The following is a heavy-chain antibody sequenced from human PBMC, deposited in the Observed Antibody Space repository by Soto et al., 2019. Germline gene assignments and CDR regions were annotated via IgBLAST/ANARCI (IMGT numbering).Heavy chain of an antibody. CDR2: ISYDGNTK. Sequence: QVQLVESGGGVVQPGRSLRLSCAASGFTFSTYGMHWVRQAPGKGLEWVAVISYDGNTKYNADSVKGRFTISRDNSKNTLYLQMRSLRAEDTAVYYCAKSVYNWNDGFFDYWGQGTLVTVSS. D-gene: IGHD1-1*01. CDR1: GFTFSTYG. J-gene: IGHJ4*02. V-gene: IGHV3-30*18. CDR3: AKSVYNWNDGFFDY.